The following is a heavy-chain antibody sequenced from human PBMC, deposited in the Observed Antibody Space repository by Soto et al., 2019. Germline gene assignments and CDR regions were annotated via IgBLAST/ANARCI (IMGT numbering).Heavy chain of an antibody. CDR1: GGSISSSNW. Sequence: SETLPLTYTVSGGSISSSNWWSWVRQPPGKGREWIGEIYHSGRTNYNPSLKSRVTISVDKSKNQFSLKLSSVTAADTAVYYCARSTIAPHLFMYPFDSWGQGTLVT. V-gene: IGHV4-4*02. CDR2: IYHSGRT. D-gene: IGHD6-6*01. CDR3: ARSTIAPHLFMYPFDS. J-gene: IGHJ4*01.